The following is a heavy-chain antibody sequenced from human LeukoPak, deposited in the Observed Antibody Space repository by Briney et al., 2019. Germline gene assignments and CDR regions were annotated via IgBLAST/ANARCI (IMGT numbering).Heavy chain of an antibody. CDR1: GGSISSGGYY. D-gene: IGHD5-18*01. V-gene: IGHV4-30-2*01. J-gene: IGHJ3*02. CDR3: AREWRGYSYGLGPYDAFDI. Sequence: PSQTLSLTCTVSGGSISSGGYYWSWIRQPPGKGLEWIGYIYHSGSTYYNPSLKSRVTISVDRSKNQFSLKLSSVTAADTAVYYCAREWRGYSYGLGPYDAFDIWGQGTMVTVSS. CDR2: IYHSGST.